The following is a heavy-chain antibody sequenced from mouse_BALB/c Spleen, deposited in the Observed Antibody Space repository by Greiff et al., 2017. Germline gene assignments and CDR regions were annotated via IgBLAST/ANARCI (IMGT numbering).Heavy chain of an antibody. Sequence: EVQLQQSGPELVKPGASVKISCKASGYTFTDYNMHWVKQSHGKSLEWIGYIYPYNGGTGYNQKFKSKATLTVDNSSSTAYMELRSLTSEDSAVYYCAREGNYYGSSYWYFDVWGAGTTVTVSS. CDR3: AREGNYYGSSYWYFDV. CDR2: IYPYNGGT. V-gene: IGHV1S29*02. CDR1: GYTFTDYN. D-gene: IGHD1-1*01. J-gene: IGHJ1*01.